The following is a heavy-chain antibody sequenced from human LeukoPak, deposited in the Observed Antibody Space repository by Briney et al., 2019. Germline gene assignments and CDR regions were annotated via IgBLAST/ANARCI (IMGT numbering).Heavy chain of an antibody. J-gene: IGHJ4*02. CDR3: ARGHSSGWYDQYYFDH. CDR1: GFTFSSYG. Sequence: GGSLRLSCAASGFTFSSYGMHWVRQAPGKGLEWVSAISGSGGSTYYADSVKGRFTISRDNAKNSVYLQMNSLRAEDTAVYYCARGHSSGWYDQYYFDHWGQGTPVTVSS. V-gene: IGHV3-21*06. D-gene: IGHD6-19*01. CDR2: ISGSGGST.